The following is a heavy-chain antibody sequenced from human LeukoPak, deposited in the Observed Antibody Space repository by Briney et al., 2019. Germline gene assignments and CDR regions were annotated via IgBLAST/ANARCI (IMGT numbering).Heavy chain of an antibody. J-gene: IGHJ3*01. CDR3: ARPAPHGGNGAFDV. V-gene: IGHV4-59*08. D-gene: IGHD4-23*01. CDR1: GGSFSGYY. Sequence: PSETLSLTCAVYGGSFSGYYWSWIRQPPGKGLEWIGYIYYSGSTNYNPSLMSRVTISVDTSKNQFSLKLSSVTAADTAVYYCARPAPHGGNGAFDVWGQGTVVTVSS. CDR2: IYYSGST.